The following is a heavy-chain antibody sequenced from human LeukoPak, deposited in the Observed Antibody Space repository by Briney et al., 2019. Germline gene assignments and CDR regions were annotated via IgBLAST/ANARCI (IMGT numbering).Heavy chain of an antibody. CDR3: GRDLNTRNWFDP. Sequence: GGSLRLSCAASGFTFSSYWMHWVRQAPGKGLVWVSRTNSDGSIRSYADSVKGRFTISRDNAMNTLYLQMNSLRAEDTAVYYCGRDLNTRNWFDPWGQGTLVTVSS. V-gene: IGHV3-74*01. CDR2: TNSDGSIR. CDR1: GFTFSSYW. J-gene: IGHJ5*02.